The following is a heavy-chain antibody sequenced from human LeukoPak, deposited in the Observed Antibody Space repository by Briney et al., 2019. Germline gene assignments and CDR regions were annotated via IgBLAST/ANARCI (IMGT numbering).Heavy chain of an antibody. CDR2: IRYDGSNK. V-gene: IGHV3-30*02. Sequence: PGGSLRLSCAASGFTFSNYGMHWVRQAPGKGLEWVAFIRYDGSNKYYADSVKGRFTISRDNSKNTLYLQMNSLRAEDMAVYYCANLVLRYFDWLFDYWGQGTLVTVSS. CDR1: GFTFSNYG. CDR3: ANLVLRYFDWLFDY. J-gene: IGHJ4*02. D-gene: IGHD3-9*01.